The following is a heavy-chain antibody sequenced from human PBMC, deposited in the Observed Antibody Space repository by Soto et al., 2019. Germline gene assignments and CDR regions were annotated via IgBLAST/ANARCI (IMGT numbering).Heavy chain of an antibody. D-gene: IGHD2-21*01. J-gene: IGHJ3*01. Sequence: EVQLVESGGGLVQPGESLRLSCAASGFTFSAVWMTWLRQAPVKGLEWVANIKRDGTVTHYGDSVEGRCTLSRDNAQNSLFLQLNSLRHEDTAMYYCARDLSPPGEFFYDALDVWGQGTCVTVSS. CDR2: IKRDGTVT. V-gene: IGHV3-7*04. CDR1: GFTFSAVW. CDR3: ARDLSPPGEFFYDALDV.